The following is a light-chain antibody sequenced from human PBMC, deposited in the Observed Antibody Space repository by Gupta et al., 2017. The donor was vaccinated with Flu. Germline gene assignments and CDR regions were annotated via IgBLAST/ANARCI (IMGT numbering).Light chain of an antibody. CDR1: QSLLDSVSGNTY. CDR3: MQRLESPFT. V-gene: IGKV2-40*01. Sequence: DIVLTQPPLSLPVTPGEPASISCRSSQSLLDSVSGNTYLDWYLQRPGQSPQLLIYTVSYRASGVPGRFSGSGSGTDFTLKISSVEAEDFGIYYCMQRLESPFTFGPGTKLDIK. CDR2: TVS. J-gene: IGKJ3*01.